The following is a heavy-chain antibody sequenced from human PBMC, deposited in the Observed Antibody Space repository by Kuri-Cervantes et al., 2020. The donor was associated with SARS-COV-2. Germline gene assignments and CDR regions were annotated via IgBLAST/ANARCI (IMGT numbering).Heavy chain of an antibody. V-gene: IGHV3-30-3*01. CDR2: IPYDGSNK. J-gene: IGHJ4*02. D-gene: IGHD5-18*01. CDR3: ARVVFDTAMVYFDY. Sequence: GGSLRLSCAASGFTFSSYAMHWVRQAPGKGLGWVAVIPYDGSNKYYADSVKGRFTISRDNSKNTLYLQMNSLRAEDTAVYYCARVVFDTAMVYFDYWGQGTLVTVSS. CDR1: GFTFSSYA.